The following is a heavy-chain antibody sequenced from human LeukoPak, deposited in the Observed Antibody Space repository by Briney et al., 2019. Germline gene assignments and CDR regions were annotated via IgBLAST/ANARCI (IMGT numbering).Heavy chain of an antibody. Sequence: SVKVSCKASGGTFRNYALNWVRQAPGKGLEWMGGTTPIFGSAEYAQKFQGRVTVTTDESTSTGYMEMSSLRSDDTAVYYCSGALFHYDSSGYDREGYGIWGQGTMVTVSS. CDR1: GGTFRNYA. D-gene: IGHD3-22*01. CDR3: SGALFHYDSSGYDREGYGI. V-gene: IGHV1-69*05. J-gene: IGHJ3*02. CDR2: TTPIFGSA.